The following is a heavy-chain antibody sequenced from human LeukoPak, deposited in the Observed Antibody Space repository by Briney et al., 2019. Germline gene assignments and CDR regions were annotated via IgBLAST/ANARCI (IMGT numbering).Heavy chain of an antibody. V-gene: IGHV4-39*07. Sequence: PSETLSLTCTVSGGSISSGTYFWGWIRQPPGECLEWVGSIFYSGATYYNPSLKSRVTISVDTSKKQFSLKLSSVTAADTAVYYCARDRGYSYAFDYWGQGTLVTVSS. CDR1: GGSISSGTYF. CDR2: IFYSGAT. CDR3: ARDRGYSYAFDY. J-gene: IGHJ4*02. D-gene: IGHD5-18*01.